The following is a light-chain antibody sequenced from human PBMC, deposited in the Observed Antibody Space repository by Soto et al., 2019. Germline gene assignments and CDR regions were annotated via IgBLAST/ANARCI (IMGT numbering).Light chain of an antibody. V-gene: IGKV1-27*01. J-gene: IGKJ3*01. CDR1: QGISNY. CDR2: AAS. CDR3: QKYNSAPFT. Sequence: DIQMTQSPSSLSESPGDRVTISCWASQGISNYLAWYQQKPGKVPKLLIYAASTLQSGVPSRFGGSGSGTDFPLTISSLQPEDFATYYCQKYNSAPFTFGPGTTVDIQ.